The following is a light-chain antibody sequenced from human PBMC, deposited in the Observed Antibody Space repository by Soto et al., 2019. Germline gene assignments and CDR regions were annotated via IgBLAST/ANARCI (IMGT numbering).Light chain of an antibody. Sequence: EIVLTQSPGTLSLSPGERATLSCRVSQSVSSNYLAWYQQKPGQAPRLLIYGASSRATGISDRFSGSGSGTDFTLTISRLEPEDFGVYYCQQYDSSPRTFGQGTNVEI. J-gene: IGKJ1*01. CDR3: QQYDSSPRT. CDR1: QSVSSNY. CDR2: GAS. V-gene: IGKV3-20*01.